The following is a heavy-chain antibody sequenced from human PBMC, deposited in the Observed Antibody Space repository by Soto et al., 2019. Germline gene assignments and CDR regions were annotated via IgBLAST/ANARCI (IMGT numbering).Heavy chain of an antibody. CDR2: IDSTSTYI. CDR3: ARALIEVPAVPLGY. D-gene: IGHD2-2*01. Sequence: EVQLVESGGGLVKPGGSLTLSCAASGFTFNEYGMIWVRQAPGKGLEWVSSIDSTSTYIYYANSLKGRFTISRDNAQRSLFLQMNSLRAEDTAVYFCARALIEVPAVPLGYWGQGTLVSVSS. CDR1: GFTFNEYG. J-gene: IGHJ4*02. V-gene: IGHV3-21*01.